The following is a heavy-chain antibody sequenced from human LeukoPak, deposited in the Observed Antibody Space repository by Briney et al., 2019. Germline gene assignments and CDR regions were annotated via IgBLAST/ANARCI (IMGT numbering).Heavy chain of an antibody. D-gene: IGHD6-13*01. V-gene: IGHV3-21*01. Sequence: PGGSLRLSCAASVFTFSSYSMNSVRQAPGKGLEWVSSISSSSSYIYYADSVKGRFTISRDNAKNSLYLQMNSLRAEDTAVYYCARLIAAASHYYFDYWGQGTVVTVSS. CDR1: VFTFSSYS. CDR2: ISSSSSYI. CDR3: ARLIAAASHYYFDY. J-gene: IGHJ4*02.